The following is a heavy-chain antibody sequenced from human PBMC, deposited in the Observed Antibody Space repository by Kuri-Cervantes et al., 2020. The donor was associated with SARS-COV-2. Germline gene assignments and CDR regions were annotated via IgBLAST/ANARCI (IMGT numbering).Heavy chain of an antibody. CDR2: IYHSGST. D-gene: IGHD4-17*01. CDR1: GYSISSGYY. J-gene: IGHJ4*02. Sequence: SQTLSLTCAVSGYSISSGYYWGWIRQPPGKGLEWIGSIYHSGSTYYNPSLESRVTISVDTSKNQFSLKLSSVTAADTAVYYCARLGYGDYVGSWGQGTLVTVSS. CDR3: ARLGYGDYVGS. V-gene: IGHV4-38-2*01.